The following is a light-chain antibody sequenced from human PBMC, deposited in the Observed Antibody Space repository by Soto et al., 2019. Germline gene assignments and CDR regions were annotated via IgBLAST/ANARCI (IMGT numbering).Light chain of an antibody. Sequence: DIQLTQSPSALSSPVGDTVTITCRASQGIYKYLAWYQQKSGQVPKLLIYGVSTLQSGVPSRFSGSGSGTDFTLTISSLQPEDVATYYCQKYNNAPWTFGRGTKVDIK. CDR1: QGIYKY. J-gene: IGKJ1*01. CDR3: QKYNNAPWT. V-gene: IGKV1-27*01. CDR2: GVS.